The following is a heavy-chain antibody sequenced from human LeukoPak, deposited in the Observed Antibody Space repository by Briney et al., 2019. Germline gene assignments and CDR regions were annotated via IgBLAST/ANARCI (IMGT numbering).Heavy chain of an antibody. D-gene: IGHD3-22*01. Sequence: GASVKVSCKASGYTFTSFDINWVRQATGQGLELMGWINPNSGGTNYAQKFQGRVTMTRDTSISTAYMELSRLRSDDTAVYYCARDRDSSGYYSPFDYWGQGTLVTVSS. CDR2: INPNSGGT. J-gene: IGHJ4*02. V-gene: IGHV1-2*02. CDR3: ARDRDSSGYYSPFDY. CDR1: GYTFTSFD.